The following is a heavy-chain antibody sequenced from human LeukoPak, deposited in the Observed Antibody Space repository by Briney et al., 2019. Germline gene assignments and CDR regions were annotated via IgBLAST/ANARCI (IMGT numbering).Heavy chain of an antibody. V-gene: IGHV4-61*01. Sequence: SETLSLTCTVSGGSVSSGSYYWSWIRQPPGKGLEWIGYIYYSGSTNYNPSLKSRVTISVDTSKNQFSLKLSSVTAADTAVYYCAREDDHDSSGSFDYWGQGTLVTVSS. CDR3: AREDDHDSSGSFDY. CDR1: GGSVSSGSYY. D-gene: IGHD3-22*01. CDR2: IYYSGST. J-gene: IGHJ4*02.